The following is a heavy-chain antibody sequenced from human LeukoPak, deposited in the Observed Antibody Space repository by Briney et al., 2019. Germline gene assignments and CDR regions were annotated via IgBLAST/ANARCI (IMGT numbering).Heavy chain of an antibody. CDR2: ISSSSSYI. V-gene: IGHV3-21*04. J-gene: IGHJ4*02. CDR1: EFTFSSYS. D-gene: IGHD2-2*01. Sequence: GALRLSCAASEFTFSSYSMNWVRQAPGKGLEWVSSISSSSSYIYYADSVKGRFTISRDNAKNSLYLQMNSLRAEDTAVYYCARVYCSSTSCYDEGGFGYWGQGTLVTVSS. CDR3: ARVYCSSTSCYDEGGFGY.